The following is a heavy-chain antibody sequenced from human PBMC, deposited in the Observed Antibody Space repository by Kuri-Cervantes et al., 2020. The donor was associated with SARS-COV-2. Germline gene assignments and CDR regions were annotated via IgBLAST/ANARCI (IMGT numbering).Heavy chain of an antibody. CDR1: GGSISSYY. CDR3: ARRINYWWFDP. J-gene: IGHJ5*02. Sequence: GSLRLSCTVSGGSISSYYWSWIRQPPGKGLEWIGYIYHSGSTYYNPSLKSRVTISVDRSKNQFSLKLSSATAADTAVYYCARRINYWWFDPWGQGTLVTVSS. CDR2: IYHSGST. V-gene: IGHV4-59*12. D-gene: IGHD4-11*01.